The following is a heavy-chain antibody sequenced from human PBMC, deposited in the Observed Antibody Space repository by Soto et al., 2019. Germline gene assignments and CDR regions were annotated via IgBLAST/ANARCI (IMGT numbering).Heavy chain of an antibody. D-gene: IGHD3-10*01. CDR1: GFTFSSYG. CDR2: IWYDGSNK. CDR3: ARGTEPKIWYYYYYMDV. Sequence: QVQLVESGGGVVQPGRSLRLSCAASGFTFSSYGMHWVRQAPGKGLEWVAVIWYDGSNKYYADSVKGRFTISRDNSKNTLYLQMNSLRAEDTAVYYCARGTEPKIWYYYYYMDVWGKGTTVTVSS. V-gene: IGHV3-33*01. J-gene: IGHJ6*03.